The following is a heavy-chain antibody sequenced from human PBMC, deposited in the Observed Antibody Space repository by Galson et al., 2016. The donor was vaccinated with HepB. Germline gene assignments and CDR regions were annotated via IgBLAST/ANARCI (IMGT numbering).Heavy chain of an antibody. Sequence: SLRLSCAASGFTFSSYWMNWVRQVPGKGLVWVSRIHPDGSSTSYADSVQGRATMSRDNAKNPVYLQMNSLRAEDTAVYYCASFGQIVVTGIHDFDYWGRGTLVTVSS. J-gene: IGHJ4*02. V-gene: IGHV3-74*01. CDR2: IHPDGSST. CDR3: ASFGQIVVTGIHDFDY. CDR1: GFTFSSYW. D-gene: IGHD2-21*02.